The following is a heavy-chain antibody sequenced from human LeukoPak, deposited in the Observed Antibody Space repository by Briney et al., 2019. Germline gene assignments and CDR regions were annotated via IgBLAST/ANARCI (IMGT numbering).Heavy chain of an antibody. CDR2: IYTSGST. CDR1: GGSISSYY. Sequence: SETLSLTCTVSGGSISSYYWSWIRQPAGKGLEWIGRIYTSGSTNYNPSLKSRVTISVDTSKNQFSLKLSSVTAADTAVYYCARAGDRNYYDSSVFDYWGQGTLVTVSS. CDR3: ARAGDRNYYDSSVFDY. V-gene: IGHV4-4*07. D-gene: IGHD3-22*01. J-gene: IGHJ4*02.